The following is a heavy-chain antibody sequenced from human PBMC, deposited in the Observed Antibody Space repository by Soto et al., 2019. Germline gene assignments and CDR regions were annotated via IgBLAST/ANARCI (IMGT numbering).Heavy chain of an antibody. Sequence: GGSLRLSCAASGFTFSSYSMNWVRQAPGKGLEWVSYISSSSSTIYYADSVKGRFTISRDNAKNSLYLQMNSLRDEDTAVYYCARDRLIRATVTTSFDYWGQGTLVTVSS. CDR2: ISSSSSTI. V-gene: IGHV3-48*02. CDR3: ARDRLIRATVTTSFDY. CDR1: GFTFSSYS. D-gene: IGHD4-4*01. J-gene: IGHJ4*02.